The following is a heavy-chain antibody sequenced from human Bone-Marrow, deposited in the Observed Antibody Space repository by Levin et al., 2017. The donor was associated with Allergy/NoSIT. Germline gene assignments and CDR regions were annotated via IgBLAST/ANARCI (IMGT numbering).Heavy chain of an antibody. D-gene: IGHD3-10*01. CDR1: GSTFDRYG. Sequence: ASVKVSCSTSGSTFDRYGFSWLRQAPGQGPEWMGWISAYNGKQKSAEKFQGRLTMTTDTSTTTVDMELRSLRADDTAVYYCARDLGFHVWGQGALVIVSS. CDR2: ISAYNGKQ. CDR3: ARDLGFHV. J-gene: IGHJ4*02. V-gene: IGHV1-18*01.